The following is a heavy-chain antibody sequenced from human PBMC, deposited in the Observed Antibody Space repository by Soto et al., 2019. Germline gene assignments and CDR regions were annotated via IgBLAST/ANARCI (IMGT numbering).Heavy chain of an antibody. D-gene: IGHD3-16*01. Sequence: SETLCLPCGVSGYSISSGYHWCCIRQPPGKGLEWSGSIYQSGSTYYKPSLKSRCTISVDTSKNLFALKLTSMTAADTEAYSCARSLSPHFNYSMDVWGQGTTVTVSS. CDR1: GYSISSGYH. J-gene: IGHJ6*02. CDR3: ARSLSPHFNYSMDV. V-gene: IGHV4-38-2*01. CDR2: IYQSGST.